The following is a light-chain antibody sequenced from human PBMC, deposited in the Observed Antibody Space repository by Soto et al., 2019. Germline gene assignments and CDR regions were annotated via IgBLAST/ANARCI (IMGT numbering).Light chain of an antibody. CDR1: QSGSSS. J-gene: IGKJ4*01. CDR2: GIS. CDR3: QQYNNWALT. Sequence: EIVMTQSPATLSVSPGERATLSCRASQSGSSSLAWYQQKPGQAPRLIIYGISTRATGLTGRFSGSGSGTEFTLTISSLQSEELAVYYCQQYNNWALTFGGGTKVEIK. V-gene: IGKV3-15*01.